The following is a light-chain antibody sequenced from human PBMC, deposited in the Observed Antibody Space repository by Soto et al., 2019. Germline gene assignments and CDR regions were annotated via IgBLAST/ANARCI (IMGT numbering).Light chain of an antibody. CDR3: SSYGSTSTRYV. J-gene: IGLJ1*01. CDR1: SSDAGGYHY. V-gene: IGLV2-14*01. Sequence: QSVLTQPASVSGSPGQSITMSCTGTSSDAGGYHYVSWYQQHPGKAPKLMIYEVSNRPSGVSNRFSGSKSGNTASLTISGLQAEDEADYFCSSYGSTSTRYVFGTGTKVTVL. CDR2: EVS.